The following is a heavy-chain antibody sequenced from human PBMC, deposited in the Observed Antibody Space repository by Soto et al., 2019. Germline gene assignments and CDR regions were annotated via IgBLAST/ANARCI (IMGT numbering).Heavy chain of an antibody. CDR3: ARDESVPPFNCYGMDV. J-gene: IGHJ6*02. Sequence: PGGSLRLSCAASGFTSSSYAMHWVRQAPGKGLEWVAVISYDGSNKYYADSVKGRFTISRDNSKNTLYLQMNSLRAEDTAVYYCARDESVPPFNCYGMDVWGQGTTVTVS. D-gene: IGHD4-17*01. V-gene: IGHV3-30-3*01. CDR2: ISYDGSNK. CDR1: GFTSSSYA.